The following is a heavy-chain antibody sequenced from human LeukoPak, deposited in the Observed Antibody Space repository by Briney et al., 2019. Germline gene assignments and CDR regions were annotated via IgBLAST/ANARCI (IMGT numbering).Heavy chain of an antibody. CDR2: IDNGGTTT. D-gene: IGHD1-1*01. J-gene: IGHJ4*02. CDR1: GFSFSTYW. Sequence: RPGGSLRLSCVASGFSFSTYWMHWVRQAPGKGLVWVSRIDNGGTTTLYADSVRGRFTISRDNAKNTLYLQMNSLRAEDTAVYYCARGRHYFDYWGQGTLVTVSS. V-gene: IGHV3-74*01. CDR3: ARGRHYFDY.